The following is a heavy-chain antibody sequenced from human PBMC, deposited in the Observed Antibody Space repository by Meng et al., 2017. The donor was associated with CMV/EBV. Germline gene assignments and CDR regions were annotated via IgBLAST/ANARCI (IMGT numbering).Heavy chain of an antibody. V-gene: IGHV4-34*01. CDR3: ARGVGGWFDP. Sequence: VSLQQWGAGLVKPSETLSLTCAVYGGSFSGYCWSWIRQPPGKGLEWIGEINHSGSTNYNPSLKSRVTISVDTSKNQFSLKLSSVTAADTAVYYCARGVGGWFDPWGQGTLVTVSS. D-gene: IGHD1-26*01. CDR2: INHSGST. J-gene: IGHJ5*02. CDR1: GGSFSGYC.